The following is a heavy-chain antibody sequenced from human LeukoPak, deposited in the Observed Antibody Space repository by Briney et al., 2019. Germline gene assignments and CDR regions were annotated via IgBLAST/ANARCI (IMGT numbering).Heavy chain of an antibody. CDR3: ARELYELWLDTNWFDP. CDR1: GYTFTGYY. J-gene: IGHJ5*02. D-gene: IGHD6-19*01. Sequence: ASVKVSCKASGYTFTGYYMHWVRQAPGQGLEWMGWINPNSGDTNYAQKFQGRVTMTRDTSISTAYMELSRLTSDDTAVYYCARELYELWLDTNWFDPWGQGTLVIVSS. V-gene: IGHV1-2*02. CDR2: INPNSGDT.